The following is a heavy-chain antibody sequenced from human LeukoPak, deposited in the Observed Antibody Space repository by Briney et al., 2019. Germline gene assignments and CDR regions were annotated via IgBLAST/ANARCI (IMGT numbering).Heavy chain of an antibody. CDR3: IILLYDLLTGYYFN. D-gene: IGHD3-9*01. Sequence: GGSLRLSCAASGFTFSSYSMNWVRQAPGKGLEWVGRIKSNTDGGTTDYAAPGKGRFTISRDDSKNTLYLQMNSLKTEDTAVYYCIILLYDLLTGYYFNWGQGALVTVSS. J-gene: IGHJ4*02. CDR2: IKSNTDGGTT. CDR1: GFTFSSYS. V-gene: IGHV3-15*01.